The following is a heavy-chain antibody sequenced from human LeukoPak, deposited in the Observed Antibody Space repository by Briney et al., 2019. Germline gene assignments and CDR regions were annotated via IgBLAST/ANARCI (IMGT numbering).Heavy chain of an antibody. CDR2: IWFDGNNI. CDR1: GFTFSNYG. D-gene: IGHD4-17*01. CDR3: AREGENYGDYPEY. Sequence: GGSLRLSCAPSGFTFSNYGMHWVRQAPGKGLEWVSVIWFDGNNIDYADSVKGRFTISRDNSKNTLYLQMNRLRVEDTAVYYCAREGENYGDYPEYWGQGTLVTVSS. V-gene: IGHV3-33*08. J-gene: IGHJ4*02.